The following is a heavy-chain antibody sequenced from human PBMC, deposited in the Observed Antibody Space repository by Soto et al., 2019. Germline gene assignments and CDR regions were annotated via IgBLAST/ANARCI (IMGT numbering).Heavy chain of an antibody. CDR3: ARDQKYSSGSFDY. CDR1: GYTFTSYA. J-gene: IGHJ4*02. CDR2: INAGNGNT. V-gene: IGHV1-3*01. D-gene: IGHD3-22*01. Sequence: GASVKVSCKASGYTFTSYAMHWVRQAPGQRLEWMGWINAGNGNTKYSQKFQGRVTITGDTSASTAYMELSSLRSEDTAVYYCARDQKYSSGSFDYWGQGTLVTVSS.